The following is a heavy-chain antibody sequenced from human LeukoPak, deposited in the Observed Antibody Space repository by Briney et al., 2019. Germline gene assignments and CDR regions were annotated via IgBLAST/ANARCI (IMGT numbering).Heavy chain of an antibody. J-gene: IGHJ4*02. CDR3: ARTYCGGDCPFDY. CDR2: INHSGST. CDR1: GGSISSSSYY. Sequence: IPSETLSLTCTVSGGSISSSSYYWSWIRQPPGKGLEWIGEINHSGSTNYNPSLKSRVTISVDTSKNQFSLKLSSVTAADTAVYYCARTYCGGDCPFDYWGQGTLVTVSS. V-gene: IGHV4-39*07. D-gene: IGHD2-21*02.